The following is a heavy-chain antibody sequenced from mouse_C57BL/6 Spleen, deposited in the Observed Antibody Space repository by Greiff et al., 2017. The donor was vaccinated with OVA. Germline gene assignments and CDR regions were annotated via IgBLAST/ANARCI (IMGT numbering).Heavy chain of an antibody. CDR1: GYTFTSYD. CDR3: ARSESSGYDYFDY. J-gene: IGHJ2*01. CDR2: IYPRDGST. Sequence: QVQLQQSGPELVKPGASVKLSCKASGYTFTSYDINWVKQRPGQGLEWIGWIYPRDGSTKYNEKFKGKPTLTVDTSSSTAYMELHSLTSEDSAVYFCARSESSGYDYFDYWGQGTTLTVSS. D-gene: IGHD3-2*02. V-gene: IGHV1-85*01.